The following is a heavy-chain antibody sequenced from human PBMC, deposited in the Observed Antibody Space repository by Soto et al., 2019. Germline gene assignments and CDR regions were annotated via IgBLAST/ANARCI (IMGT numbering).Heavy chain of an antibody. CDR1: GDSFTSYG. Sequence: VTVSCRDSGDSFTSYGISWVQQAHGQGLEWMGWISAYNGNTNYAQKLQGRVTMTTDTSTSTACMELRSLRSDDTAVYYCARDDYSGSYSGDYWGQGTRVTVS. D-gene: IGHD1-26*01. CDR2: ISAYNGNT. J-gene: IGHJ4*02. V-gene: IGHV1-18*01. CDR3: ARDDYSGSYSGDY.